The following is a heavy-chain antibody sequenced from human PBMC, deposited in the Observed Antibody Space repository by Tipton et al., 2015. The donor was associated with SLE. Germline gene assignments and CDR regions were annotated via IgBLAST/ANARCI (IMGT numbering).Heavy chain of an antibody. D-gene: IGHD6-25*01. CDR2: IYYSGST. Sequence: TLSLTCTVSGGSISSYYWSWIRQPPGKGLEWIGYIYYSGSTNYNPSLKSRVTISVDTSKNQFSLKLSSVTAADTAVYYCARVISRQRLAFDYWGQGTLVTVSS. CDR1: GGSISSYY. J-gene: IGHJ4*02. V-gene: IGHV4-59*01. CDR3: ARVISRQRLAFDY.